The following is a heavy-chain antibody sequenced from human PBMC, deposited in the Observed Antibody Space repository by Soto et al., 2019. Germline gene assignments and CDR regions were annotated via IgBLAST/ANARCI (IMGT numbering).Heavy chain of an antibody. CDR2: INAGNGNT. D-gene: IGHD6-19*01. J-gene: IGHJ4*02. Sequence: QVQLVQSGAEVKKPGASVKVSCKASGYTFTSYAIHWVRQAPGQRLEWMGWINAGNGNTKYSQRFQGRVTITRDTSASTAYMELSSLRSEDTAGYYCASTRAWQWLVPYYWGQGTLVTVSS. CDR1: GYTFTSYA. CDR3: ASTRAWQWLVPYY. V-gene: IGHV1-3*01.